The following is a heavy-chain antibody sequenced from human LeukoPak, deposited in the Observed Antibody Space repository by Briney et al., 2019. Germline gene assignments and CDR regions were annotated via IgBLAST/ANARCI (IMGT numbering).Heavy chain of an antibody. Sequence: GTSLRLSCTTSGLTFTSHGFHWLRQVVGKRLEWVAFVRNDGSDTYHANSVKGRFSISRDDSKNTLYLQMNSLRPEDTAIYYCAKDRGKDYFDSWGQGTQVTVSS. J-gene: IGHJ4*02. CDR2: VRNDGSDT. D-gene: IGHD4-23*01. CDR1: GLTFTSHG. V-gene: IGHV3-33*03. CDR3: AKDRGKDYFDS.